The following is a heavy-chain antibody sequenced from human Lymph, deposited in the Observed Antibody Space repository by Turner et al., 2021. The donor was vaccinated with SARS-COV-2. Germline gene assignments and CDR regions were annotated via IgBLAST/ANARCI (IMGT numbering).Heavy chain of an antibody. CDR2: ISYDGSNK. D-gene: IGHD3-16*01. Sequence: QVQLVESGGGVVQPARSLRVSCVASGFTFSSYGMHWARQAPGKGVEWVALISYDGSNKYYADSVKGRVTISRDNSKKTLYVQMNSLRAEDTAVYYCERDFGGGMDVWGQGTTVTVSS. V-gene: IGHV3-30-3*01. J-gene: IGHJ6*02. CDR3: ERDFGGGMDV. CDR1: GFTFSSYG.